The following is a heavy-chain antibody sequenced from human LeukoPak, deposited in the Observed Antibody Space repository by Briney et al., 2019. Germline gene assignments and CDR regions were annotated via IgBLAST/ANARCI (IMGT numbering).Heavy chain of an antibody. CDR2: ISVHTGTT. J-gene: IGHJ5*02. D-gene: IGHD3-10*01. CDR3: ARMARIWFGESWYNWFDP. CDR1: GYTFTSYG. Sequence: ASVKVSCKASGYTFTSYGISWVRQAPGQGLEWMGWISVHTGTTNYAQKLQGRVTMTTDTSTSTAYMELRSLRSDDTAVYYCARMARIWFGESWYNWFDPWGQGTLVAVSS. V-gene: IGHV1-18*01.